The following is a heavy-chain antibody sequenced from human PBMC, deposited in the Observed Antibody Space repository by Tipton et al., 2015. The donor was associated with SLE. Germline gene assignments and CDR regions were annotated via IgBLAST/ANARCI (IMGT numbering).Heavy chain of an antibody. D-gene: IGHD4-17*01. CDR3: ARDQQGYGDYFDY. CDR1: GGSISSSSYY. J-gene: IGHJ4*02. Sequence: TLSLTCTVSGGSISSSSYYWGWIRQPPGKGLEWIGYIYYSGSTNYNPSLKSRVTISVDTSKNQFSLKLSSVTAADTAVYYCARDQQGYGDYFDYWGQGTLVTVSS. V-gene: IGHV4-61*01. CDR2: IYYSGST.